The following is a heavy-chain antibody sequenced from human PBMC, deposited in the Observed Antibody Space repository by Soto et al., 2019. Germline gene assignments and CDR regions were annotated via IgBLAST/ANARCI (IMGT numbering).Heavy chain of an antibody. J-gene: IGHJ6*02. CDR1: GFSLSTGGVG. CDR2: IYWDDDK. Sequence: QITLMESGPTLVKPTQTLTLTCTFSGFSLSTGGVGVGWIRQPPGKALEWLALIYWDDDKRFSPSLRSRLTITKDTSNIQVVLTMTNMDPLDTATYYCAHSRCGGDCLQSYSSHYYYGMDVWGQGTTVTVSS. CDR3: AHSRCGGDCLQSYSSHYYYGMDV. V-gene: IGHV2-5*02. D-gene: IGHD2-21*02.